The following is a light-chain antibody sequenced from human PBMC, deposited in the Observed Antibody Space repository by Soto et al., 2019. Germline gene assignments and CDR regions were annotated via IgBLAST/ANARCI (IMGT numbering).Light chain of an antibody. CDR1: SSDVGIFNY. J-gene: IGLJ2*01. CDR2: EVN. Sequence: QSALTQPPSASGSPGQSVTISCTGTSSDVGIFNYVSWYQQHTDKAPKLLIVEVNKRPSVVPDSFSASKSGNTASLTVSGLQAEDEADYYCCSSAGSNTLIFGGGTKLTV. CDR3: CSSAGSNTLI. V-gene: IGLV2-8*01.